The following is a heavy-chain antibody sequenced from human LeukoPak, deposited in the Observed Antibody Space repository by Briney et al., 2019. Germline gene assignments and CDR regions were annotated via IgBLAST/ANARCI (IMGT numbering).Heavy chain of an antibody. CDR1: GFTFSSYG. D-gene: IGHD3-22*01. CDR2: IRYDGSNK. Sequence: GGSLRLSCAASGFTFSSYGMHWVRQAPGKGLEWVAFIRYDGSNKYYADSVKGRFTISRDNSKNTLYLQMNSLRAEDTAVYYCAKDSTARSYYYEGDYYFDYWGQGILVTVSS. CDR3: AKDSTARSYYYEGDYYFDY. J-gene: IGHJ4*02. V-gene: IGHV3-30*02.